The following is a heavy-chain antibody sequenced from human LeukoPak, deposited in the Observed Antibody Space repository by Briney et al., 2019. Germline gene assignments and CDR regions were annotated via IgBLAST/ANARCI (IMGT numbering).Heavy chain of an antibody. V-gene: IGHV4-31*03. CDR2: IYYSGST. J-gene: IGHJ4*02. Sequence: SETLSLTCTVSGGSISSGGYYWSWIPQHPGKGLEWIGYIYYSGSTYYNPSLKSRVTISVDTSKNQFSLKLSSVTAADTAVYYCARALGYCSGGSCYSGIAVAGNFDYWGQGTLVTVSS. CDR3: ARALGYCSGGSCYSGIAVAGNFDY. CDR1: GGSISSGGYY. D-gene: IGHD2-15*01.